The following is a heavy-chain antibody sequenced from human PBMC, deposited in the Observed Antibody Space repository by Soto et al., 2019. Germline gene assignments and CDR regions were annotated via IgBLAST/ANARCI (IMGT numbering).Heavy chain of an antibody. CDR3: ANCELHYVWGSYRPRYDNAFDI. Sequence: PGGSLRLSCAASGFTFSSYAMSWVRQAPGKGLEWVSAISGSGGSTYYADSVKGRFTISRDNSKNTLYLQMNSLRAEDTAVYYCANCELHYVWGSYRPRYDNAFDIWGQGTMVTVSS. D-gene: IGHD3-16*02. J-gene: IGHJ3*02. V-gene: IGHV3-23*01. CDR1: GFTFSSYA. CDR2: ISGSGGST.